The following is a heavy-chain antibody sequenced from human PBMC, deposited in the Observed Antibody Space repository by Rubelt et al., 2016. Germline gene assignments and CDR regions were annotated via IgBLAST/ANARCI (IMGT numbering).Heavy chain of an antibody. J-gene: IGHJ3*02. V-gene: IGHV4-34*01. CDR1: GGSFSGYY. Sequence: QVQLQQWGAGLLKPSETLSLTCAVYGGSFSGYYWSWIRQPPGKGLEWIGEINHSGSTNCNPSIKSRVTISVATSKNQFSLKLSSLTAADTAVYYCARGELIVVAHDAFDIWGQGTMVTVSS. D-gene: IGHD3-22*01. CDR3: ARGELIVVAHDAFDI. CDR2: INHSGST.